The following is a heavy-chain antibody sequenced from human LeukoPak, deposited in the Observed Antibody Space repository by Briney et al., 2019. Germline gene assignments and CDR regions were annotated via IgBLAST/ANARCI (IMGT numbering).Heavy chain of an antibody. V-gene: IGHV1-2*06. CDR1: GYTFTGYY. CDR3: ARDPRYCSSTSCPRFDY. CDR2: INPNSGGT. D-gene: IGHD2-2*01. J-gene: IGHJ4*02. Sequence: ASVKVSFKASGYTFTGYYMHWVRQAPGQGLEWMGRINPNSGGTNYAQKFQGRVTMTRDTSISTAYMELSRLRSDDTAVYYCARDPRYCSSTSCPRFDYWGQGTLVTVSS.